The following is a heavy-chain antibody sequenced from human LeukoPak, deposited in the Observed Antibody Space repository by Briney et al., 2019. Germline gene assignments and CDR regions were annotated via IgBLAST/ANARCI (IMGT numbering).Heavy chain of an antibody. V-gene: IGHV4-38-2*02. CDR3: ARRRMDSSSWFFDY. J-gene: IGHJ4*02. D-gene: IGHD6-13*01. CDR1: GSSISSDYY. Sequence: PSETLSLTCTVSGSSISSDYYWGWIRQPPGKGLEWIGSVSHSGITYYNSSLNSRVTISVDTSKNQFSLKLSSVTAAGTAVYYCARRRMDSSSWFFDYWGQGTLVTVSS. CDR2: VSHSGIT.